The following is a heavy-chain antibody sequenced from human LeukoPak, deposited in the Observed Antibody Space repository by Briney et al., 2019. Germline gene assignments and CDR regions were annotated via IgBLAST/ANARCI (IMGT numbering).Heavy chain of an antibody. V-gene: IGHV1-46*01. CDR2: INPSGGST. CDR1: GYTFTSYY. CDR3: ARDVTNIVVVPAAIWFDP. D-gene: IGHD2-2*01. Sequence: ASVKVSCKASGYTFTSYYMHWVRQAPGQGLEWMGIINPSGGSTSYAQKFQGRVTMTRDTSTSTVYMELSSLRSEDTAVYYCARDVTNIVVVPAAIWFDPWGQGTLVTVSS. J-gene: IGHJ5*02.